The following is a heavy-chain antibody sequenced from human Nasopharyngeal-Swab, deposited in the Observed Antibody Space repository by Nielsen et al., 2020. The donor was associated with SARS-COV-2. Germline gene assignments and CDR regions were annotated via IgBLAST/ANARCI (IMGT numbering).Heavy chain of an antibody. Sequence: ASVKVSCKASGYTFTSYYMHWVRQAPGQGLEWMGIINPSGGSTSYAQKFQGRVTMTRDTSTSTVYMELSSLRSEDTAVYYCARFYTAMAGRAYYYMDVWGKGTTVTVSS. CDR2: INPSGGST. CDR1: GYTFTSYY. J-gene: IGHJ6*03. V-gene: IGHV1-46*01. CDR3: ARFYTAMAGRAYYYMDV. D-gene: IGHD5-18*01.